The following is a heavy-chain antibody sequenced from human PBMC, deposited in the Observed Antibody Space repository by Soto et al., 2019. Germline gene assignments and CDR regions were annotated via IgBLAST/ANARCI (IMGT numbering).Heavy chain of an antibody. CDR1: GFTFSSYA. CDR3: ARGTAKYYFDY. CDR2: IIYDGSST. V-gene: IGHV3-30*14. D-gene: IGHD1-1*01. Sequence: GGSLRLSCAASGFTFSSYAMHWVRQAPGKGAEWVAVIIYDGSSTYYADSVKGRFTISRDNSKNTLYLQMNSLRAEDTAVYYCARGTAKYYFDYWGQGTLVTVSS. J-gene: IGHJ4*02.